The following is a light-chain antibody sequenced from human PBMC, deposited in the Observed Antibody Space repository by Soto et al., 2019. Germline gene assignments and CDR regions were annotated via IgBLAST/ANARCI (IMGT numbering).Light chain of an antibody. V-gene: IGKV1-5*03. Sequence: IQMTQSPSTLSVSVGDRVTITCRASQTISSWLAWYQQKPGKAPKLLIYKASTLKSGVPSRFSGSGSGTEFTLTISSLQPDDFATYYSQHYNSYSEAFGQGIKVEIX. CDR3: QHYNSYSEA. CDR1: QTISSW. CDR2: KAS. J-gene: IGKJ1*01.